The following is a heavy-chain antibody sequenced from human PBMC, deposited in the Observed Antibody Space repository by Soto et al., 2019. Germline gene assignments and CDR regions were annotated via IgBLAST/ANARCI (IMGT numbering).Heavy chain of an antibody. D-gene: IGHD6-19*01. CDR1: GFTFRNHW. CDR2: LNTDGNNA. CDR3: ARDRTSGWHRDLDY. J-gene: IGHJ4*02. V-gene: IGHV3-74*01. Sequence: EVQLVESGGGLVQPGGSLRLSCAASGFTFRNHWMHWVRQAPGKGLVWVSRLNTDGNNAFYADSVRGRFTIFRDNAKNTVYLQMDSLKAEDTAVYYCARDRTSGWHRDLDYWGLGTLVTVSA.